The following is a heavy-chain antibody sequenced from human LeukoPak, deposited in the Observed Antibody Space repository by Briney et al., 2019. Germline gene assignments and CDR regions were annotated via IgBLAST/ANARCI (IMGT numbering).Heavy chain of an antibody. CDR2: ISDSGGNT. Sequence: PGGSLRLSCAVSGFTFSSYAMSWVRQAPGKGLEWVSGISDSGGNTYYADSVKGRFTISRDNSKNTLYLQMNSLRAEDTAVHYCAKDLSSVSPRFFDLWGRGTLVTVSS. V-gene: IGHV3-23*01. D-gene: IGHD2/OR15-2a*01. CDR1: GFTFSSYA. CDR3: AKDLSSVSPRFFDL. J-gene: IGHJ2*01.